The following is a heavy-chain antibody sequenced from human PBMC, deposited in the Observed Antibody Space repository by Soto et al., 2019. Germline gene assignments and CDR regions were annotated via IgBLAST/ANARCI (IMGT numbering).Heavy chain of an antibody. V-gene: IGHV1-69*13. D-gene: IGHD2-2*02. CDR3: ATIGGPLLYPYYYYGRGV. Sequence: GASVKVSCKASGGTFSSYAIGWVRQAPGQGLEWMGGIIPIFGTANYAQKFRGRVTITADESTSTAYMELSSLRSEDTAVYYCATIGGPLLYPYYYYGRGVGGKGTTVTVPS. J-gene: IGHJ6*04. CDR2: IIPIFGTA. CDR1: GGTFSSYA.